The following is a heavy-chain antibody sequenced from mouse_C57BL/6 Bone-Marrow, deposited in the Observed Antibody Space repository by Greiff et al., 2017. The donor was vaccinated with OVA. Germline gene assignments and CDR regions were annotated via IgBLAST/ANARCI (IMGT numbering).Heavy chain of an antibody. CDR1: GYTFTDYY. CDR2: INPNNGGT. V-gene: IGHV1-26*01. Sequence: EVQLQQSGPELVKPGASVKISCKASGYTFTDYYMNWVKQSHGKSLEWIGDINPNNGGTSYNQKFKGKATLTVDKSSSTAYMELRSLTSEDSAVYYCAQERRQLRPGYYAMDYWGQGTSVTVSS. CDR3: AQERRQLRPGYYAMDY. D-gene: IGHD3-2*02. J-gene: IGHJ4*01.